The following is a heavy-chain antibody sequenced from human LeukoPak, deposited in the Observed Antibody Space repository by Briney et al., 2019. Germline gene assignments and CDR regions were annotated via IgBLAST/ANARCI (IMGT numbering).Heavy chain of an antibody. CDR2: ISISSTTI. CDR3: ARERVIAAAGDGFDS. D-gene: IGHD2-21*01. CDR1: GFAFSDYS. J-gene: IGHJ4*02. V-gene: IGHV3-48*02. Sequence: GESLRLSWAASGFAFSDYSMNWLRQAPGKGLEWVSYISISSTTIFYADSVKGRLTISRDNAKNSLFLQMNGLRDEDTALYYCARERVIAAAGDGFDSWGQGTLVTVSS.